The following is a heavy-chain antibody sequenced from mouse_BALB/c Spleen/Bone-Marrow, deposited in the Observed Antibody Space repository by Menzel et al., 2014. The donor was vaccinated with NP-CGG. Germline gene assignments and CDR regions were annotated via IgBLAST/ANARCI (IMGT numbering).Heavy chain of an antibody. CDR2: ISSGSSTV. D-gene: IGHD1-1*01. CDR1: GFTFSSFG. V-gene: IGHV5-17*02. J-gene: IGHJ2*01. Sequence: EVNVVESGGGLVQPGGSRKLSCAASGFTFSSFGMHWVRQAPEKGLEWVAYISSGSSTVYYADKVMGRFTISRDNPKNTLFLQMTSLRSEDTAMHYCARSGSSSGYFDYWGQGTTLTVSS. CDR3: ARSGSSSGYFDY.